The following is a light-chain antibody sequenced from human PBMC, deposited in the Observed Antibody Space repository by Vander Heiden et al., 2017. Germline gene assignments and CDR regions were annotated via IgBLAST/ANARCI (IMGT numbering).Light chain of an antibody. V-gene: IGKV4-1*01. CDR3: QQYYSTPPT. Sequence: DIVMTQSPDSLSVSLGERATINCKSSQSVLYSSNNKNYLAWYQQKPGQPPKLLIYWASTRESGVPDRVSGRGSGTDFTLTISSLQAEDVAVYYCQQYYSTPPTFGPGTKVDIK. J-gene: IGKJ3*01. CDR1: QSVLYSSNNKNY. CDR2: WAS.